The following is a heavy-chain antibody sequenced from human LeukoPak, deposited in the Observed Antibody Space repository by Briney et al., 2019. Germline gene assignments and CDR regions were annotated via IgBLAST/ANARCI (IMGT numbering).Heavy chain of an antibody. J-gene: IGHJ4*02. CDR2: ISSSGITI. CDR1: GFTFSSYE. D-gene: IGHD3-10*01. V-gene: IGHV3-48*03. CDR3: ARSKYYGSGSHFDY. Sequence: GGSLRLSCAASGFTFSSYEMNWVRQAPGKGLEWVSYISSSGITIYYADSVKGRFTISRDNAKNSLYLQMNSLRAEDTAVYYCARSKYYGSGSHFDYWGQGTLVTVSS.